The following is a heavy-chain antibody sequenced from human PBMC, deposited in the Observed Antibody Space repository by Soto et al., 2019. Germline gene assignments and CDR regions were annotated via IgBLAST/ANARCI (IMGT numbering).Heavy chain of an antibody. CDR1: GFIVSSRH. J-gene: IGHJ4*02. V-gene: IGHV3-53*01. D-gene: IGHD1-1*01. CDR2: LYNHGKT. CDR3: ARLTEAERH. Sequence: EVPLVESGGGFTQPGGSLRLSCVGSGFIVSSRHMIWVRQAPGKGLEGVSILYNHGKTNYVDSVKGRFTITRDNSKNTVYLQMNSLRVEDTAVYYCARLTEAERHWGQGALVTVSS.